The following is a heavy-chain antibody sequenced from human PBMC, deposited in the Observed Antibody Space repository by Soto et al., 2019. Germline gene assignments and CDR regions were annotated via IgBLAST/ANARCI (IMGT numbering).Heavy chain of an antibody. Sequence: QVQLVQSGAEVKKPGASVKVSCKASGYTFTNYGISWVRQAPGQGLEWMGWISAYNGNTKYAQKFQGRVTMTTDTFTSTAYMELRSLRSDDTAVYYCARGVGSGSYYNQYNWFDPWGQGTLVTVSS. CDR3: ARGVGSGSYYNQYNWFDP. CDR2: ISAYNGNT. D-gene: IGHD3-10*01. J-gene: IGHJ5*02. CDR1: GYTFTNYG. V-gene: IGHV1-18*01.